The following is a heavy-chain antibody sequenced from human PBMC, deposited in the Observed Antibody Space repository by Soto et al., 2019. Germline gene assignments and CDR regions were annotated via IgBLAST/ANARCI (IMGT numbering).Heavy chain of an antibody. J-gene: IGHJ6*02. V-gene: IGHV1-69*13. CDR2: IIPIFGTA. Sequence: GASVKVSCKASGGTFSSYAISRVRQAPGQGLEWMGGIIPIFGTANYAQKFQGRVTITADESTSTAYMELSSLRSEDTAVYYCARDWGTSTQGVAVDGSYYYCYGMDVWGQGTTVTVSS. CDR1: GGTFSSYA. D-gene: IGHD6-19*01. CDR3: ARDWGTSTQGVAVDGSYYYCYGMDV.